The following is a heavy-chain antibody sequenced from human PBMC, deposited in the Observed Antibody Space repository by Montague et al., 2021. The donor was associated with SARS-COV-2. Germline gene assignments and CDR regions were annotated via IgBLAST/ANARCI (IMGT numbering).Heavy chain of an antibody. CDR1: GGSISSANYY. CDR2: IYYSGSS. D-gene: IGHD1-26*01. CDR3: ASQSGSYYNYFDL. Sequence: TLSLTCSVSGGSISSANYYWSWIRQHPGKGLEFIGYIYYSGSSFYNPSLKSRLTISVDTSKNRFSLRLSSVTAGDTAIYFCASQSGSYYNYFDLWGQGTLVTVSS. J-gene: IGHJ4*02. V-gene: IGHV4-31*03.